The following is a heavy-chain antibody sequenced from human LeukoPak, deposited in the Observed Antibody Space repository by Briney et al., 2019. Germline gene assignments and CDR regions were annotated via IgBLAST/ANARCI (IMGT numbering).Heavy chain of an antibody. V-gene: IGHV3-21*01. CDR1: GFTFSSYG. CDR2: ISSSSDYI. D-gene: IGHD3-10*02. CDR3: AELGITMIGGV. Sequence: PGGSLRLSCAASGFTFSSYGMSWVRQAPGKGLEWVSSISSSSDYIHYADSVKGRFTISRDNAKNSLYLQMNSLRAEDTAVYYCAELGITMIGGVWGKGTTVTISS. J-gene: IGHJ6*04.